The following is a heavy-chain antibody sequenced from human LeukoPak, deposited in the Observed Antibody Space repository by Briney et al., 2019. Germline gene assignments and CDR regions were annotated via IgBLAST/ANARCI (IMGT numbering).Heavy chain of an antibody. CDR3: AKLSEEHYDRSYFDY. Sequence: GRSLRLSCAASGFTFSSYAMHWVRQAPGKGLEWVAVISYDGSNKYYADSVKGRFTISRDNSKNTLYLQMNSLRAEDTAVYYCAKLSEEHYDRSYFDYWGQGTLVTVSS. V-gene: IGHV3-30-3*02. D-gene: IGHD3-22*01. CDR2: ISYDGSNK. CDR1: GFTFSSYA. J-gene: IGHJ4*02.